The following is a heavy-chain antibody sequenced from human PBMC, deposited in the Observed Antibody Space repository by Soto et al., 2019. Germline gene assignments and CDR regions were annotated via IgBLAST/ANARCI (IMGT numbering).Heavy chain of an antibody. V-gene: IGHV4-39*01. CDR3: VPVGFGELVSRNYYYGMDV. CDR1: GGSISSSSYY. D-gene: IGHD3-10*01. Sequence: SETLSLTCTVSGGSISSSSYYWGWIRQPPGKGLEWIGSIYYSGSTYYNPSLKSRVTISVDTSKNQFSLKLSSVTAAETAVYYCVPVGFGELVSRNYYYGMDVWGPGTTVTVSS. CDR2: IYYSGST. J-gene: IGHJ6*02.